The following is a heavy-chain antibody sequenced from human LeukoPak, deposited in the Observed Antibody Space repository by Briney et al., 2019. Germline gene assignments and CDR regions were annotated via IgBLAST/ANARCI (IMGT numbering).Heavy chain of an antibody. Sequence: SVKVSCKASGYTFTSYGITWVRQAPGQGLEWMGWISAYNGNTTYAQKFQGRVTMTTDTSTSKAYMELRSPRSDYTAVYYCARSPGFGVVQRCSYYYYYGMDVWGQGTTVTVSS. V-gene: IGHV1-18*01. CDR1: GYTFTSYG. J-gene: IGHJ6*02. D-gene: IGHD3-3*01. CDR2: ISAYNGNT. CDR3: ARSPGFGVVQRCSYYYYYGMDV.